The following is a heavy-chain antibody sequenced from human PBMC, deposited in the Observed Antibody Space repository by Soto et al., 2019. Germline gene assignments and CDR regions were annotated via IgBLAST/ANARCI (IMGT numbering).Heavy chain of an antibody. CDR2: INHSGST. D-gene: IGHD3-16*01. V-gene: IGHV4-34*01. CDR3: GGSLGFWAG. Sequence: QVQLQQWGAGLLKPSETLSLTCAVYGGSFSGYYWSWIRQPPGKGLEWIGEINHSGSTNYNPSLKGRVPISGDTAKNQFPLKLGFGAAGGPAVFYWGGSLGFWAGRGPGTLVPV. J-gene: IGHJ4*02. CDR1: GGSFSGYY.